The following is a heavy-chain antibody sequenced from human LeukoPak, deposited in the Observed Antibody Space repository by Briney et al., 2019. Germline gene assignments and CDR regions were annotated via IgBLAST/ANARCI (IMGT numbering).Heavy chain of an antibody. Sequence: GGSLRLSCAASGFTFNGHWMTWVRQAPGKGLEWVANINENGNRKYYVDSVEGRFTISRDNSKNTLFLQMNSLRAEDTAVYYCAKDYSYDFWSGYLDYWGQGTLVTVSS. CDR2: INENGNRK. CDR3: AKDYSYDFWSGYLDY. J-gene: IGHJ4*02. D-gene: IGHD3-3*01. V-gene: IGHV3-7*01. CDR1: GFTFNGHW.